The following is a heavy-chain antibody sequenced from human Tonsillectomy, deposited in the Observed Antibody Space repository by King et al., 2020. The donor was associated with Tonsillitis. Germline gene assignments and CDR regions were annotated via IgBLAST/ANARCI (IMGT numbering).Heavy chain of an antibody. CDR3: VKDLWADRANP. CDR2: IYGGGTSA. Sequence: VQLVESGGGLVLPGGSLRLSCSASGFTLSAYAMSWVRQAPGKALEWVSVIYGGGTSAFYTDSVKGRFTISRTDSKNTLHLQMNSRRADDTAVYYCVKDLWADRANPWGQGILVTVSS. V-gene: IGHV3-23*03. CDR1: GFTLSAYA. D-gene: IGHD1-26*01. J-gene: IGHJ5*02.